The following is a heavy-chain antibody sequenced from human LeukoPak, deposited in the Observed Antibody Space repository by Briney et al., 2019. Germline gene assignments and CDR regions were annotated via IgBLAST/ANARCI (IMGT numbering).Heavy chain of an antibody. Sequence: ASVKVSCKASGYTFTGYYIHWMRLAPGQGLEWMGRITPNSGDTIYTQKFQGGVTMTTDTSISTAYMELSSLRSDDTAVYYCARDRVGAINPDYWGQGTLVTVSS. CDR2: ITPNSGDT. J-gene: IGHJ4*02. V-gene: IGHV1-2*06. CDR1: GYTFTGYY. CDR3: ARDRVGAINPDY. D-gene: IGHD1-26*01.